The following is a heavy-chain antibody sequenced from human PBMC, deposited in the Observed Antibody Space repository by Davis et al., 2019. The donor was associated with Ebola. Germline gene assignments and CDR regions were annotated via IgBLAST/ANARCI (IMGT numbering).Heavy chain of an antibody. J-gene: IGHJ6*02. CDR3: ARDIIRWYPLGDYYYGMDV. CDR1: GFTFSSYA. D-gene: IGHD6-13*01. Sequence: GGSLRLSCAASGFTFSSYAMSWVRQAPGKGLEWVSAISGSGGSTYDADSVRGRFTISRDNSKNTLYLQMNSLRAEDTAVYYCARDIIRWYPLGDYYYGMDVWGQGTTVTVSS. V-gene: IGHV3-23*01. CDR2: ISGSGGST.